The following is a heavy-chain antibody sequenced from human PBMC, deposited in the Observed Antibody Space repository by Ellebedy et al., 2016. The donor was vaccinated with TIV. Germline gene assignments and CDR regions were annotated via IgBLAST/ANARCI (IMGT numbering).Heavy chain of an antibody. CDR2: IWYDGSNK. Sequence: GESLKISCAASGFTFSSYWMHWVRQAPGKGLEWVAVIWYDGSNKYYADSVKGRFTISRDNSKNTLYLQMNSLRAEDTAVYYCARDGSRTPDYWGQGTLVTVSS. V-gene: IGHV3-33*08. CDR1: GFTFSSYW. J-gene: IGHJ4*02. D-gene: IGHD2-15*01. CDR3: ARDGSRTPDY.